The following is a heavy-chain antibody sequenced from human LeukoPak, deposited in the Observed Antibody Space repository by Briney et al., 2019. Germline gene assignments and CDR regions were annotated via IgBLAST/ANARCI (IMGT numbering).Heavy chain of an antibody. Sequence: SVKVSCKASGGTFISYASSWVRQAPGQGLEWMGVIIPIFGTANYAQKFQGRVTITADKSTSTAYMELSSLRSEDTAVYYCANLRGGFGEGYYFDYWGQGTLVTVSS. CDR1: GGTFISYA. J-gene: IGHJ4*02. CDR3: ANLRGGFGEGYYFDY. V-gene: IGHV1-69*06. CDR2: IIPIFGTA. D-gene: IGHD3-10*01.